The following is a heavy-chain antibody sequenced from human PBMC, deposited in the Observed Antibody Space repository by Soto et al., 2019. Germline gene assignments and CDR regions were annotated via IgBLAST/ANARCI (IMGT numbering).Heavy chain of an antibody. CDR1: GYNFINYG. CDR2: IRVHKGNT. V-gene: IGHV1-18*01. Sequence: QVHLVQSGVEVKKPGASVKVSCTASGYNFINYGITWVRQAPGQGLEWMGWIRVHKGNTNYAQKFQGRVTMSTDTSTSTAYMELRSLRPDDTAVYYCVRDRLGATGDYWGQGTLVTVSS. CDR3: VRDRLGATGDY. D-gene: IGHD1-26*01. J-gene: IGHJ4*02.